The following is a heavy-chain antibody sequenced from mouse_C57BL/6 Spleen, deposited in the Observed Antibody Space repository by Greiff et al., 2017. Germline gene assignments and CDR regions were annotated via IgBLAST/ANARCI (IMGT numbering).Heavy chain of an antibody. CDR2: IYPGDGDT. D-gene: IGHD1-3*01. CDR3: ARSGSPWYFDV. J-gene: IGHJ1*03. CDR1: GYAFSSYW. V-gene: IGHV1-80*01. Sequence: QVQLQQSGAELVKPGASVKISCKASGYAFSSYWMNWVKQRPGKGLEWIGQIYPGDGDTNYNGKFKGKATLTADKSSSTAYMQLSSLTSEDAAVYFCARSGSPWYFDVWGTGTTVTVSS.